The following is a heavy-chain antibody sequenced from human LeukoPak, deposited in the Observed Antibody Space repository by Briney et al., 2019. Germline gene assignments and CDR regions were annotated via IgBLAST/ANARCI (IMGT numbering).Heavy chain of an antibody. V-gene: IGHV3-30*02. CDR3: AKEKGLIYCSSTSCPVYYYYMDV. D-gene: IGHD2-2*01. CDR2: IRYDGSNK. Sequence: GGSLRLSCAASAFTFSRYGMHWVRQAPGKGLEWVAFIRYDGSNKYYADSVKGRFTISRDNSKNALYLQMNSLRAEDTAVYYCAKEKGLIYCSSTSCPVYYYYMDVWGKGTTVTISS. CDR1: AFTFSRYG. J-gene: IGHJ6*03.